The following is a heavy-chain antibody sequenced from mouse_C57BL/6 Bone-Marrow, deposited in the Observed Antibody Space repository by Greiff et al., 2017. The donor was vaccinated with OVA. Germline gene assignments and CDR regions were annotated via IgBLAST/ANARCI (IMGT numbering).Heavy chain of an antibody. D-gene: IGHD2-4*01. CDR3: ARGGLRRGPWFAY. Sequence: QVQLQQPGAELVRPGSSVKLSCKASGYTFTSYWMHWVKQRPIQGLEWIGNIDPSDSETQYNQKFKDKATLTVDKSSSTAYMQLSSLTSEDSAVYYCARGGLRRGPWFAYWGQGTLVTVSA. CDR2: IDPSDSET. CDR1: GYTFTSYW. J-gene: IGHJ3*01. V-gene: IGHV1-52*01.